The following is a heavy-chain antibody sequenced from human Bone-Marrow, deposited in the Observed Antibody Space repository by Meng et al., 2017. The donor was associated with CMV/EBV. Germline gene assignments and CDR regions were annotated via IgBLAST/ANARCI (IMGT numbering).Heavy chain of an antibody. CDR1: GYTFNGYY. CDR3: ARTSVIQLVNWFDP. Sequence: SGYTFNGYYMHWVRQAPGQGLEWMGWINPNSGGTNYAQKFQGRVTMTRDTSISTAYMELSRLRSDDTAVYYCARTSVIQLVNWFDPWGQGTLVTVSS. CDR2: INPNSGGT. V-gene: IGHV1-2*02. J-gene: IGHJ5*02. D-gene: IGHD5-18*01.